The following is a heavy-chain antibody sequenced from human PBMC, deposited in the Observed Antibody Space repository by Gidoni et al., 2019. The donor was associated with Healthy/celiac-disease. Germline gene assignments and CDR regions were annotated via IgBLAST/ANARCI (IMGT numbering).Heavy chain of an antibody. J-gene: IGHJ6*02. D-gene: IGHD6-13*01. CDR3: ASSQVYSSSWYQGDYYGMDV. CDR2: IYYSGST. V-gene: IGHV4-59*01. Sequence: QVQLQESGPGLVKPSETLSLTCTVSGGSISSYYWSWIRQPPGKGLEWIGYIYYSGSTNYNPSLKSRVTISVDTSKNQFSLKLSSVTAADTAVYYCASSQVYSSSWYQGDYYGMDVWGQGTTVTVSS. CDR1: GGSISSYY.